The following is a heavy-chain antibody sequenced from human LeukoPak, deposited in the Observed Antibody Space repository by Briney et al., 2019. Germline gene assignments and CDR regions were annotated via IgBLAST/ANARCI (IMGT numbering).Heavy chain of an antibody. CDR2: INHSGST. CDR1: GGSFSGYY. J-gene: IGHJ4*02. V-gene: IGHV4-34*01. D-gene: IGHD4-17*01. Sequence: SSETLSLTCAVYGGSFSGYYWSWIRQPPGKGLEWIGEINHSGSTNYNPSLKSRVTISVDTSKNQFSLKLSSVTAADTAVYYCARSTVTTEIDYWGQGTLVTVSS. CDR3: ARSTVTTEIDY.